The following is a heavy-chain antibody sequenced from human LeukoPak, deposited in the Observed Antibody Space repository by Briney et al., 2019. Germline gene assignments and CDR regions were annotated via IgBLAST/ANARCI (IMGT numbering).Heavy chain of an antibody. CDR3: ARGYRPNWGSTAGDY. D-gene: IGHD7-27*01. CDR1: GFTFSDYW. CDR2: INSDGSST. Sequence: PGGSLRLSCAASGFTFSDYWMHWVRQAPGKGLVWVSRINSDGSSTNYADSVKGRFTISRDNAKNTLYLQMNSLRAEDTAVYYCARGYRPNWGSTAGDYWGQGTLVTVSS. V-gene: IGHV3-74*01. J-gene: IGHJ4*02.